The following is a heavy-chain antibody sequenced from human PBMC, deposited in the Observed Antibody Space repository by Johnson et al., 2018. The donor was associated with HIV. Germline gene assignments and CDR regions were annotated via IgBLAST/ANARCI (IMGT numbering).Heavy chain of an antibody. Sequence: VQLVESGGGLVQPGGSLRLSCAASGFTFSSYWMSWVRQAPGKGLEWVANIKKDGSEIYYVDSVKGRFTISRDNAKNPLYLQMNSLRAEDTAVYYCARQFRSVGAPDAFDIWGQGTMVTISS. V-gene: IGHV3-7*01. D-gene: IGHD1-26*01. CDR2: IKKDGSEI. J-gene: IGHJ3*02. CDR3: ARQFRSVGAPDAFDI. CDR1: GFTFSSYW.